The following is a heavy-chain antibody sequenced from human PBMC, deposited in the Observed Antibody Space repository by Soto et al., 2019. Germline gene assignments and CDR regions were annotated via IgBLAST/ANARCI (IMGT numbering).Heavy chain of an antibody. Sequence: ASVKVSCKASGYTFTIYATPWVRQAPGQRLEWMGWINTGNGNTKYSQKFQGRVTITRDTSASTAYMELSSLRSEDTAVYYCARDALYCSGGSCYNWFDPWGQGTLVTVSS. D-gene: IGHD2-15*01. CDR1: GYTFTIYA. J-gene: IGHJ5*02. CDR3: ARDALYCSGGSCYNWFDP. CDR2: INTGNGNT. V-gene: IGHV1-3*04.